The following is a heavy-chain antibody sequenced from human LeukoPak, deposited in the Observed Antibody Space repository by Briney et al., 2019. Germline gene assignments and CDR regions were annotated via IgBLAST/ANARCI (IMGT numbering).Heavy chain of an antibody. CDR2: ITDSGFST. J-gene: IGHJ4*02. CDR3: AKSGPYYFHY. V-gene: IGHV3-23*01. Sequence: GGSLRLTCAASGFTFSSYGMSWVRQAPGKGLEWVSSITDSGFSTYYADSAKGRFSISRDNSQNTLSLQMNSLRAEDTAVYYCAKSGPYYFHYGGQGALVTVS. CDR1: GFTFSSYG.